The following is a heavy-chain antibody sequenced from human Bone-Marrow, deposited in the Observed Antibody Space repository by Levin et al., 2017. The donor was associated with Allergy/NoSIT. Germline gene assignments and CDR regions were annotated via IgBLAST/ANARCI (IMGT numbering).Heavy chain of an antibody. V-gene: IGHV4-59*08. CDR1: GGSISGYY. CDR3: ARHNFPAEPLGN. J-gene: IGHJ4*02. D-gene: IGHD1-26*01. Sequence: TASETLSLTCTVSGGSISGYYWSWIRQPPGKGLEWIGYIYHSGNTLYNPSLKSRLTISVHTSENQFSLKLSSVTASDTAVYYCARHNFPAEPLGNWGQGTLVTVSS. CDR2: IYHSGNT.